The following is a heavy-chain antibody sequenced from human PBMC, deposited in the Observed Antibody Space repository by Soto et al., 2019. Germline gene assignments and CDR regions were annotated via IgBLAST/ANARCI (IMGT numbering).Heavy chain of an antibody. Sequence: QVQLQESGPGLVKPSGTLSLTCAVSGGSISSSNWWSWVRQPPGKGLEWIGEIYHSGSTNYNPSLNSRVTISVDKSKNQFSLKLSSVTAAVTAVYYCARGVEMATIFANWYFDLWGRGTLVTVSS. J-gene: IGHJ2*01. V-gene: IGHV4-4*02. CDR3: ARGVEMATIFANWYFDL. CDR2: IYHSGST. D-gene: IGHD5-12*01. CDR1: GGSISSSNW.